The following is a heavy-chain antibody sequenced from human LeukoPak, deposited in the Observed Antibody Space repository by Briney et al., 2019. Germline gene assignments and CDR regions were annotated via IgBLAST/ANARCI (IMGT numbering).Heavy chain of an antibody. Sequence: GGSLRLSCAASGFTFSNYWMDWVRQSPGKGLEWVANIKEDGSDKYYVDSVKGRFTISRDNAKNSLYLQMNSLRAEDTAVYYCARNSGWFRFDYWGQGTLVTVSS. D-gene: IGHD6-19*01. CDR3: ARNSGWFRFDY. CDR2: IKEDGSDK. CDR1: GFTFSNYW. J-gene: IGHJ4*02. V-gene: IGHV3-7*03.